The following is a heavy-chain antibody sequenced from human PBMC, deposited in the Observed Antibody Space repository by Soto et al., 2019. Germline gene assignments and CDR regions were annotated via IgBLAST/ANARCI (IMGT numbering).Heavy chain of an antibody. CDR2: TYYSGST. Sequence: SETLSLTCTVSGGSISSGGYYWSWIRQHPGKGLEWIGYTYYSGSTYYSPSLKSRVTISVDTSKNHFSLKLSSVTAADTAVYYCARGRTWFDPWGQGTLVTVSS. J-gene: IGHJ5*02. V-gene: IGHV4-31*03. CDR3: ARGRTWFDP. CDR1: GGSISSGGYY.